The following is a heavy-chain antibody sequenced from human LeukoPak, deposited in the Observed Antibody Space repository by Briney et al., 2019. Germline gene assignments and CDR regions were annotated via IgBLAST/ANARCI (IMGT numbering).Heavy chain of an antibody. CDR3: ASDSSGWVSFDY. Sequence: ASVKVSCKASGYTFTSYYMHWVRQAPGQGLEWMGIINPSGGSTSYAQKFQGRVTMTRDMSTSTVYMELSSLRSEDTAVYYCASDSSGWVSFDYWGQGTLVPVSS. D-gene: IGHD6-19*01. CDR1: GYTFTSYY. J-gene: IGHJ4*02. CDR2: INPSGGST. V-gene: IGHV1-46*01.